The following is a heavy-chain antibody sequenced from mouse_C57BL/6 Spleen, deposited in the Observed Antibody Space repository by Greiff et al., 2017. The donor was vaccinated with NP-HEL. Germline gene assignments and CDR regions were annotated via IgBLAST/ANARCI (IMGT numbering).Heavy chain of an antibody. CDR3: AKVPSYYGSSYEYFDV. V-gene: IGHV1-66*01. Sequence: VQLQQSGPELVKPGASVKISCKASGYSFTSYYIHWVKQRPGQGLEWIGWIYPGSGNTKYNEKFKGKATLTADTSSSTAYMQLSSLTSEDSAVYYCAKVPSYYGSSYEYFDVWGTGTTVTVSS. CDR1: GYSFTSYY. CDR2: IYPGSGNT. J-gene: IGHJ1*03. D-gene: IGHD1-1*01.